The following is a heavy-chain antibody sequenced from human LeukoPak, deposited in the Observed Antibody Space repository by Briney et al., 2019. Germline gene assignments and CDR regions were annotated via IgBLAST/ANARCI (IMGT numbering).Heavy chain of an antibody. J-gene: IGHJ5*02. V-gene: IGHV3-11*01. D-gene: IGHD5-18*01. Sequence: GGSLRLSCAASGFTFSDYYMSWIRQAPGKGLEWVSYISSSGSTIYYADSVKGRFTISRDNAKNSLYLQMNSLRAEDTAVYYCARELNVDTANWFDPCGQGTLVTVSS. CDR1: GFTFSDYY. CDR2: ISSSGSTI. CDR3: ARELNVDTANWFDP.